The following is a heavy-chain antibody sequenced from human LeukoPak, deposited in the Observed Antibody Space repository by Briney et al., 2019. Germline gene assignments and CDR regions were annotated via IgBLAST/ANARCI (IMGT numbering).Heavy chain of an antibody. J-gene: IGHJ4*02. D-gene: IGHD6-13*01. CDR3: ARLPGSSWYEGDY. CDR1: GGSISSYY. V-gene: IGHV4-59*08. CDR2: IYYSGST. Sequence: PSETLSLTCTVSGGSISSYYWSWIRQPPGKGLEWIGYIYYSGSTNYNPSLKSRVTISVDTSKNQFSLKLSSVTAADTAVYYCARLPGSSWYEGDYWGQGTLVTVSS.